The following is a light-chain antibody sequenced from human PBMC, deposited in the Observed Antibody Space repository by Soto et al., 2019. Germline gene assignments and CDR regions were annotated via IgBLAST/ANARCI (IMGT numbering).Light chain of an antibody. CDR3: SSYTASSTYV. Sequence: QSALTQPASVSGSPGQSITISCTGTSSDVGGYNYVSWYQHHPGKVPKLMIFQVTKRPSGVSDRFYGSKSGNTASLTISGLQADDEGDYFCSSYTASSTYVLGTGTKLTVL. CDR1: SSDVGGYNY. V-gene: IGLV2-14*01. J-gene: IGLJ1*01. CDR2: QVT.